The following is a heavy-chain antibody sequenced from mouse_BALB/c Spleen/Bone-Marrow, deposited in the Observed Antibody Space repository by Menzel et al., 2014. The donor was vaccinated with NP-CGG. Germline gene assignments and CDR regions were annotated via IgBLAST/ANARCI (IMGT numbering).Heavy chain of an antibody. J-gene: IGHJ2*01. CDR3: VRYLYGNYFDY. D-gene: IGHD2-10*02. CDR2: IVPANGNT. CDR1: GFNIKDTY. Sequence: EVQLQQSGAELVKPGASVKLSCTASGFNIKDTYMHWVKQRPGQGLEWIERIVPANGNTKYDPKFQGKATITADTSSNTAYLQLTSLTSEDTAVYYCVRYLYGNYFDYWGQGTTLTVSS. V-gene: IGHV14-3*02.